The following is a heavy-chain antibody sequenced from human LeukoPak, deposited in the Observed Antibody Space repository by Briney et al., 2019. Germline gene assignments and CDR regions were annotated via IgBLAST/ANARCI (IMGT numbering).Heavy chain of an antibody. D-gene: IGHD1-26*01. CDR3: AKDSGTYRDFNV. Sequence: PGKSLRLSCVASGFGFSSYGMHWVRQAPGKGQEWVAVIWFSGNNRFYADSVKGRFTISRDNSKNTLYLEMRSLKADDTAVYYCAKDSGTYRDFNVWGQGTLVTVSS. V-gene: IGHV3-33*06. J-gene: IGHJ3*01. CDR1: GFGFSSYG. CDR2: IWFSGNNR.